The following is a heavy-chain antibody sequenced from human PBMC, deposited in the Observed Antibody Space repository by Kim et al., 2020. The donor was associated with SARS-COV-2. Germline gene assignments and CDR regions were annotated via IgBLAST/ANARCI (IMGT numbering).Heavy chain of an antibody. CDR2: IVVGSGDT. J-gene: IGHJ6*02. CDR1: GFTLSNSA. V-gene: IGHV1-58*02. CDR3: AALNRAAVSDTNYYYYGMDV. Sequence: SVKVSCKASGFTLSNSAMHWVRQARGQRLEWIGWIVVGSGDTSYSQKFLERVSITRDMSTSTGYMEVSGLRSEDTAVYYCAALNRAAVSDTNYYYYGMDVWGQGTTVTVSS. D-gene: IGHD6-19*01.